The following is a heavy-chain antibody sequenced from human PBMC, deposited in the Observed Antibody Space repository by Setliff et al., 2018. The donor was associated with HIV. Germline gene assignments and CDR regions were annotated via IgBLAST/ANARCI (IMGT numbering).Heavy chain of an antibody. V-gene: IGHV4-4*09. D-gene: IGHD3-22*01. CDR2: IYTTGST. CDR3: ARLRITMIMMLHYFDY. Sequence: PSETLSLTCTVSGDSISNYYWSWVRQPPGKGLEWIGYIYTTGSTNYNPSLKSRVTMSVDTSKNQFSLRLTSVTAADTAVYFCARLRITMIMMLHYFDYWGQGTLVTVS. CDR1: GDSISNYY. J-gene: IGHJ4*02.